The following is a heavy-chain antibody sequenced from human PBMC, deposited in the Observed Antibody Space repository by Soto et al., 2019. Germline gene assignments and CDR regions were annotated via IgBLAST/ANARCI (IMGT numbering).Heavy chain of an antibody. J-gene: IGHJ4*02. V-gene: IGHV4-39*01. CDR2: IFYSGNT. CDR1: GGSISSSSYY. D-gene: IGHD2-21*02. Sequence: QLQLQESGPGLVKPSETLSLTCTVSGGSISSSSYYWGWIRQPPGKGLEWIGSIFYSGNTYYNPSLKSRFTISVDTSKNQFSLKLSSVTAADTAVYYCAGLTRRSICGADCYPGWGQGTLVTVSS. CDR3: AGLTRRSICGADCYPG.